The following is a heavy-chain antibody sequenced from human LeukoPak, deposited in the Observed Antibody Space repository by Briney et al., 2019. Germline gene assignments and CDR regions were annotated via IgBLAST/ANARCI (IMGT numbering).Heavy chain of an antibody. CDR3: AGHSSGYYYRFDY. J-gene: IGHJ4*02. Sequence: GGSLRLSCAASGFTFSSYGMHWVRQAPGKGLEWVAFIRYDGSNKYYADSVKGRFTISRDNSKNTLYLQMNSLRAEDTAVYYCAGHSSGYYYRFDYWGQGTLVTVSS. CDR2: IRYDGSNK. D-gene: IGHD3-22*01. CDR1: GFTFSSYG. V-gene: IGHV3-30*02.